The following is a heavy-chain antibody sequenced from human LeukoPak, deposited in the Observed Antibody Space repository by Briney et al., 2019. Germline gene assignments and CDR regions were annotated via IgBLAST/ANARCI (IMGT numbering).Heavy chain of an antibody. CDR3: ARWKCSSTSCYRGYYYMDV. CDR2: IIPIFGTA. J-gene: IGHJ6*03. V-gene: IGHV1-69*05. D-gene: IGHD2-2*01. CDR1: GGTFSSYA. Sequence: ASVKVSCKASGGTFSSYAISWVRQAPGQGLEWMGGIIPIFGTANYAQKFQGRVTITTDESTSTAYMELSSLRSEDTAVYYCARWKCSSTSCYRGYYYMDVWGKGTTVTVSS.